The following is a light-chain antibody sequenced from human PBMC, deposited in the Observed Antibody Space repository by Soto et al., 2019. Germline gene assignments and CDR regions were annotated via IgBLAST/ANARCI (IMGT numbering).Light chain of an antibody. Sequence: ETVLTQSPATLSVSPGERATLSCRASQSVSSNLAWYQQKPGQAPRLLIFGASIRDTGLPDRFSGSGSGTDFTLTISRLEPEDFAVYYCHQYGVSPGTFGQGTKVDIK. V-gene: IGKV3-20*01. CDR3: HQYGVSPGT. J-gene: IGKJ1*01. CDR2: GAS. CDR1: QSVSSN.